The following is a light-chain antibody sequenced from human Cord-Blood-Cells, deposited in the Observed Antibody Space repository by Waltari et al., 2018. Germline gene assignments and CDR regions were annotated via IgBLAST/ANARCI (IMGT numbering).Light chain of an antibody. V-gene: IGKV2-28*01. Sequence: DIVMPQSPLSLPVTPVEPASISCRSSQSLLHSNVYNSLDSYLQKPGPSHQLLIYLGSNRASGVPDRFSGSGSGTDFTLKISRVEAEDVGVYDCMQALQTPWTFGQGTKVEIK. CDR2: LGS. J-gene: IGKJ1*01. CDR1: QSLLHSNVYNS. CDR3: MQALQTPWT.